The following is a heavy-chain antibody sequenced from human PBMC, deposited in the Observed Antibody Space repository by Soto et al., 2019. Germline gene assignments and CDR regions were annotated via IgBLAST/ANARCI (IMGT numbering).Heavy chain of an antibody. CDR1: GGSISSGGYY. D-gene: IGHD3-10*01. J-gene: IGHJ3*02. CDR2: IYYSGST. V-gene: IGHV4-31*03. Sequence: SETLSLTCTVSGGSISSGGYYWSSIRQHPGKGPEWIGYIYYSGSTYYNPSLKSRVTISVDTSKNQFSLKLSSVTAADTAVYYCARVSITMVRGVLDAFDIWGQGTMVTVSS. CDR3: ARVSITMVRGVLDAFDI.